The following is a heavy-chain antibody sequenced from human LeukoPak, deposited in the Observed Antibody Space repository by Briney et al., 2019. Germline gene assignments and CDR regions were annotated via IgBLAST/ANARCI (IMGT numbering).Heavy chain of an antibody. J-gene: IGHJ4*02. D-gene: IGHD6-13*01. Sequence: ASVKVSCKASGYTFTGYYMHWVRLAPGQGLEWMGWINPNSGGTNYAQKFQGRVTMTRDTSISTAYMELSRLRSDDTAVYYCARSFIAAAVLGDYFDYWGQGTLVTVSS. CDR3: ARSFIAAAVLGDYFDY. CDR2: INPNSGGT. V-gene: IGHV1-2*02. CDR1: GYTFTGYY.